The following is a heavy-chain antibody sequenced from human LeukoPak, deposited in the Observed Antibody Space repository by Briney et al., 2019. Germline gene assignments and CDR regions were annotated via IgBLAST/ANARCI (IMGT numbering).Heavy chain of an antibody. CDR2: ISGGGGSK. CDR1: GFTFSSYA. D-gene: IGHD6-19*01. J-gene: IGHJ4*02. CDR3: ARVASSGWGYFDY. Sequence: PGGSLRLSCAASGFTFSSYAMSWVRQAPGKGLEWVSAISGGGGSKYYADSVKGRFTISRDNSKNTLYLQMNSLRAEDTAVYYCARVASSGWGYFDYWGQGTLVTVSS. V-gene: IGHV3-23*01.